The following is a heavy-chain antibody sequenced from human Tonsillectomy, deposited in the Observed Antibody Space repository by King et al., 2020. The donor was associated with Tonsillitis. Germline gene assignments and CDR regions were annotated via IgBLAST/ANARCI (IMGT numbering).Heavy chain of an antibody. Sequence: VQLVESGGGLVQPGRSLRLSCTASGFTFGDYAMSWVRQAPGKGLEWVGFIRSKAYGGTTEYAASVKGRFTISRDDSKSIAYLQMNSLKTEDTAVYYCTRALGMIGNYYYYYGMDVWGQGTTVTVSS. CDR1: GFTFGDYA. CDR3: TRALGMIGNYYYYYGMDV. CDR2: IRSKAYGGTT. D-gene: IGHD3-10*02. J-gene: IGHJ6*02. V-gene: IGHV3-49*04.